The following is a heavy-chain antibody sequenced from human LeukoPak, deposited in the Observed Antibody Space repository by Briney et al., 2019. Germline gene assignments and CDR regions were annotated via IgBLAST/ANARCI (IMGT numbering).Heavy chain of an antibody. CDR1: GFTFSSYW. CDR3: APRGPMGSFDY. J-gene: IGHJ4*02. Sequence: GGSLRLSCAASGFTFSSYWMHWVRQAPGKGLVWVSRINTDGSSTSYADSVKGRFTISRGNAKNTLYLQMNSLKAEDTAVYYCAPRGPMGSFDYWGQGTLVTVSS. D-gene: IGHD2-8*01. V-gene: IGHV3-74*01. CDR2: INTDGSST.